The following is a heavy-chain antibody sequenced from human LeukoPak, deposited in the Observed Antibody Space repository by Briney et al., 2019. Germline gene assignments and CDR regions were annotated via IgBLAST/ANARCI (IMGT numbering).Heavy chain of an antibody. J-gene: IGHJ4*02. CDR2: INHSGST. V-gene: IGHV4-34*01. Sequence: SETLSLTCAVYGGSFSGYYWSWIRQPPGKGLEWIGEINHSGSTNYNPSLKSRVTISVDTSKNQFSLKLSSVTAADTAVYYCARGRVRWELPGRWYFDYWAREPWSPSPQ. CDR1: GGSFSGYY. D-gene: IGHD1-26*01. CDR3: ARGRVRWELPGRWYFDY.